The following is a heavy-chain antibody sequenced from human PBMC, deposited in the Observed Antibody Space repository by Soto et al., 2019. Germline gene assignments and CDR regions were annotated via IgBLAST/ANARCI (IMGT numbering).Heavy chain of an antibody. CDR3: ERAVGSRGWKGVFEV. Sequence: GASVKVSCKASGYTLTSYYIHWVRQAPGQGLEWMGWITPNSGATKYAQKLHGRVTMTRDASINTAYWDGTGLTFVATAVYVCERAVGSRGWKGVFEVWGQGRLVT. D-gene: IGHD3-22*01. J-gene: IGHJ3*01. V-gene: IGHV1-2*02. CDR1: GYTLTSYY. CDR2: ITPNSGAT.